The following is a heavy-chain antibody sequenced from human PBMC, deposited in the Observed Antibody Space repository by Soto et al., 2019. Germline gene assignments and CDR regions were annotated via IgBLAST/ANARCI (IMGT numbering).Heavy chain of an antibody. V-gene: IGHV1-2*04. Sequence: QVRLVQSGAEVKKPGASVKVSCKASGYTFTGYYMHWVRQAPGQGLEWMGWINPNSGGTNYAQKFQGWVTMTRDTSISKAYMERSRLRSDDTAVYYCARGATVTGWYFDLWGRGTLVTVSS. CDR2: INPNSGGT. J-gene: IGHJ2*01. CDR1: GYTFTGYY. CDR3: ARGATVTGWYFDL. D-gene: IGHD4-17*01.